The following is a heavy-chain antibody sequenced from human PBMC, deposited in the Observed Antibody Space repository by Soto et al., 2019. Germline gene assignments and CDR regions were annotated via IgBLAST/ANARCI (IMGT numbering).Heavy chain of an antibody. CDR3: ARGKEAYSGWPY. CDR2: ISSSSSYI. D-gene: IGHD6-19*01. CDR1: GFTFSSYS. V-gene: IGHV3-21*01. J-gene: IGHJ4*02. Sequence: LSLSCAASGFTFSSYSMNCVRQAPGKGLEWVSSISSSSSYIYYADSVKGRFTISRDNAKNSLYLQMNSLRAEDTAVYYCARGKEAYSGWPYWGQGTLGTVSS.